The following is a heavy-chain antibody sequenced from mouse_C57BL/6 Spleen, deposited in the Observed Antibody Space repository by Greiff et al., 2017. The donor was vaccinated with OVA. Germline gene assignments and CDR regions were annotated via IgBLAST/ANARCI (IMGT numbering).Heavy chain of an antibody. CDR1: GFTFSSYA. CDR2: ISSGGDYT. V-gene: IGHV5-9-1*02. CDR3: TREIYYDYGAWFAY. Sequence: EVQLMEPGEGLVKPGGSLKLSCAASGFTFSSYAMSWVRQTPEKRLEWVAYISSGGDYTYYADTVKGRFTISRDNARNTLYLQMSSLKSEDTAMYYCTREIYYDYGAWFAYWGQGTLVTVSA. D-gene: IGHD2-4*01. J-gene: IGHJ3*01.